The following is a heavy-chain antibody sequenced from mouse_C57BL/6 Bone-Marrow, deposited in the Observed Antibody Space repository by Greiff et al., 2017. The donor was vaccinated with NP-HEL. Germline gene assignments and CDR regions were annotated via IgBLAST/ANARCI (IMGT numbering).Heavy chain of an antibody. CDR2: IDPENGDT. Sequence: VQLQQSGAELVRPGASVKLSCTASGFNIKDDYMHWVKQRPEQGLEWIGWIDPENGDTEYASKFQGKATITADTSSNTAYLQLSSLTSEDTAVYYCTTGDEFYYGSSFWYFDVWGTGTTVTVSS. CDR3: TTGDEFYYGSSFWYFDV. CDR1: GFNIKDDY. V-gene: IGHV14-4*01. D-gene: IGHD1-1*01. J-gene: IGHJ1*03.